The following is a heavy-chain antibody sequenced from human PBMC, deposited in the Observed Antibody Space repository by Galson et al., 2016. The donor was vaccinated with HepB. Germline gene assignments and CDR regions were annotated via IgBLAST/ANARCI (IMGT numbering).Heavy chain of an antibody. CDR2: IYYNGGT. J-gene: IGHJ6*02. CDR1: GGSIGSYY. CDR3: ARIGPNDYCNYEAYGLDL. Sequence: SETLSLTCSVSGGSIGSYYWSWIRQPPGKGLEFVGYIYYNGGTHYSPSLEGRGTISVDTSENQVSLRLSSVISADTAIYYCARIGPNDYCNYEAYGLDLWGQGTTVIVSS. D-gene: IGHD4-11*01. V-gene: IGHV4-59*01.